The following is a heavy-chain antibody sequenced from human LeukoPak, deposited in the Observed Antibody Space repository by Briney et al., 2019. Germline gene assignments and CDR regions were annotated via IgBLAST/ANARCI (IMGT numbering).Heavy chain of an antibody. CDR3: ASPSPLGYCSSTSCNYYYYYGMDV. D-gene: IGHD2-2*01. Sequence: VASVKVSCKASGYTFTSYGISWVRRAPGQGLEWMGWISAYNGNTNYAQKLQGRVTMTTDTSTSTAYMELRSLRSDDTAVYYCASPSPLGYCSSTSCNYYYYYGMDVWGQGTTVTVSS. V-gene: IGHV1-18*01. CDR2: ISAYNGNT. CDR1: GYTFTSYG. J-gene: IGHJ6*02.